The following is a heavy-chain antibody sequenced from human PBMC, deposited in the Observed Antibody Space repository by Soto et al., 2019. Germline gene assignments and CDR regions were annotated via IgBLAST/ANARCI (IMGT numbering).Heavy chain of an antibody. D-gene: IGHD6-6*01. V-gene: IGHV6-1*01. CDR2: TYYRSKWYN. Sequence: SQTLSLTCAISGDSVSSNSAAWNWIRRSPSRGLEWLGRTYYRSKWYNDYAVSVKSRITINPDTSKNQFSLQLNSVTPEDTAVYYCARDRGASYSSSSGHYSYYYMDVWGKGTTVTVSS. CDR1: GDSVSSNSAA. J-gene: IGHJ6*03. CDR3: ARDRGASYSSSSGHYSYYYMDV.